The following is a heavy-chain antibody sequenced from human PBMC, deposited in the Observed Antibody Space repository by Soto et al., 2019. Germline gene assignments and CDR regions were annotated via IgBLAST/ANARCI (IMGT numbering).Heavy chain of an antibody. CDR3: ARRPSLGYGISTRCYVFDY. Sequence: GGSLRLSCAASGFTFSSYGMHWGRQAPGKGLEWVAVIWYDGSNKYYADSGKGRFTISRDNSKKTLYLQMNSLRAEDTAVYYCARRPSLGYGISTRCYVFDYWGQGTLVTVSS. V-gene: IGHV3-33*01. D-gene: IGHD2-2*01. CDR2: IWYDGSNK. J-gene: IGHJ4*02. CDR1: GFTFSSYG.